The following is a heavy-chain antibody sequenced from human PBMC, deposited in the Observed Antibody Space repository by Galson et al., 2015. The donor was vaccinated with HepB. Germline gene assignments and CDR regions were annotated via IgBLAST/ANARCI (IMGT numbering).Heavy chain of an antibody. CDR1: GFTFSSYW. CDR3: AREVYSYGYYWFDP. Sequence: SLRLSCAAPGFTFSSYWMSWVRQAPGKGLEWVANIKQDGSEKYYVDSVKGRFTISRDNAKNSLYLQMNSLRAEDTAVYYCAREVYSYGYYWFDPWGQGTLVTVSS. D-gene: IGHD5-18*01. V-gene: IGHV3-7*01. J-gene: IGHJ5*02. CDR2: IKQDGSEK.